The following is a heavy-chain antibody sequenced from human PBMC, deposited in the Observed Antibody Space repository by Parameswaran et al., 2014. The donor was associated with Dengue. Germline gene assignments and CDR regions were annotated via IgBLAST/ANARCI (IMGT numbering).Heavy chain of an antibody. CDR2: IIPIFGIP. D-gene: IGHD4-17*01. J-gene: IGHJ4*02. V-gene: IGHV1-69*01. Sequence: WVRQAPGQGLEWMGGIIPIFGIPINAQKFQGRVALTADESTGTAYMELSSLISEDTAVYYCATFATVTRQIDSWGQGTLVTVSS. CDR3: ATFATVTRQIDS.